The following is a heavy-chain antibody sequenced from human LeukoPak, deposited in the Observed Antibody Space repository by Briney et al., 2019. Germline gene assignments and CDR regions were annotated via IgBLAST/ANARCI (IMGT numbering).Heavy chain of an antibody. Sequence: SETLSLTCSVSGGSISSSTYYWGWIRQPPGMGLECIGNIYKSGSTYYNPSLKRRVTISVDTSKNQFSQKLSSVTAADTAVYYCGSDTSGYDGGYFDYWGQGTLVTVSS. V-gene: IGHV4-39*01. D-gene: IGHD5-12*01. CDR3: GSDTSGYDGGYFDY. CDR1: GGSISSSTYY. CDR2: IYKSGST. J-gene: IGHJ4*02.